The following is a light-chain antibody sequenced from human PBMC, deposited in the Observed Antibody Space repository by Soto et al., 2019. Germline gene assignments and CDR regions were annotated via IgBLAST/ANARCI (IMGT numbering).Light chain of an antibody. CDR2: GNT. J-gene: IGLJ1*01. Sequence: AVVTQPPSVSGAPGQRVTISCTGCSSNIGAGCEVHWYQHLPGKAPKLLIYGNTNRPSGVPDRFSGSKSGTSASLAITGLQAEDEADYYCQSYDSSLSASYVFGGGTKLTVL. CDR1: SSNIGAGCE. CDR3: QSYDSSLSASYV. V-gene: IGLV1-40*01.